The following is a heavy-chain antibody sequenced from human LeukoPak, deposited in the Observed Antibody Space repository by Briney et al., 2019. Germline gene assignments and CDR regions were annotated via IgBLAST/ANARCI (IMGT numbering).Heavy chain of an antibody. D-gene: IGHD6-13*01. CDR2: INAGNGNT. J-gene: IGHJ4*02. Sequence: ASVKVSCKASGYTFTSYAIHWVRQAPGQRLEWMGWINAGNGNTQYSQKFQGRVTITRDTSASTAYMELSSLRSEDTAVYYCARGVLREQQPGLDYWGQGTLVTVSS. CDR3: ARGVLREQQPGLDY. V-gene: IGHV1-3*01. CDR1: GYTFTSYA.